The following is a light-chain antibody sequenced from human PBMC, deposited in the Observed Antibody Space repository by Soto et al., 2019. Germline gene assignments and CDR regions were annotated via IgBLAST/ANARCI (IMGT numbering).Light chain of an antibody. V-gene: IGKV1-39*01. CDR1: QSINNY. CDR2: AAS. CDR3: QQYYSYPPV. J-gene: IGKJ1*01. Sequence: IQMTQSPSSLSASVGDRVTIACWASQSINNYLNWYQQKPGKAPKLLIYAASTLQSGVPSRFSGSGSGTDFTLTISCLQSEDFATYYCQQYYSYPPVFGQGTKVDIK.